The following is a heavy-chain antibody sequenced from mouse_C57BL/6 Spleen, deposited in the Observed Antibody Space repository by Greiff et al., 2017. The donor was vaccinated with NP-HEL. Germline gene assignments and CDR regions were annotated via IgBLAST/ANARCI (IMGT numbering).Heavy chain of an antibody. V-gene: IGHV2-2*01. D-gene: IGHD4-1*01. CDR1: GFSLTSYG. CDR2: IWSGGST. Sequence: VQLVESGPGLVQPSQSLSITCTVSGFSLTSYGVHWVRQSPGKGLEWLGVIWSGGSTDYNAAFISRLSISQDNSKSQVFFKMTRLQADDTAIYYCARNANWDVWFAYWGQGTLVTVSA. J-gene: IGHJ3*01. CDR3: ARNANWDVWFAY.